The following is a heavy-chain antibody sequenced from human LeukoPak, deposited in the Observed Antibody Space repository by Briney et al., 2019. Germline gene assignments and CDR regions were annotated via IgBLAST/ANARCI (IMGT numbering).Heavy chain of an antibody. D-gene: IGHD1-1*01. J-gene: IGHJ4*02. CDR2: IHSSGSSI. Sequence: GGSLRLSCVASGFTFSNYDMNWVRQAPGEGLGWVSYIHSSGSSIYYADSVKGRFTISRDNAKNSLNLQMNSLRAADTAVYYCVGKLTGTTYFHYWGQGTLVTVSS. V-gene: IGHV3-48*03. CDR3: VGKLTGTTYFHY. CDR1: GFTFSNYD.